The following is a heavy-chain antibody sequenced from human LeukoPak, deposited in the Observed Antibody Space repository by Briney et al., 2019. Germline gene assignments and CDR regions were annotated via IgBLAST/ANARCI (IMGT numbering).Heavy chain of an antibody. V-gene: IGHV3-9*01. J-gene: IGHJ4*02. CDR1: GFTFDDYA. Sequence: GGSLRLSCAASGFTFDDYAMHWVRQAPGKGLEWVSGISWNSGSIGYADSVKGRFTISRDNAKNSLYLQMNSLRAEDTALYYCAKDVYSGSYYYFDHWGQGTLVTVSS. CDR3: AKDVYSGSYYYFDH. D-gene: IGHD1-26*01. CDR2: ISWNSGSI.